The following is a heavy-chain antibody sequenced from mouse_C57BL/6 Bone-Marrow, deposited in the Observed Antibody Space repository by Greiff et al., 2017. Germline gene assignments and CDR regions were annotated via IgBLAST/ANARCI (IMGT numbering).Heavy chain of an antibody. Sequence: QVHVKQSGAELARPGASVKLSCKASGYTFTSYGISWVKQRTGQGLEWIGEIYPRSGNTYYNEKFTGKATLTADKSSSPAYMELRSLTSEDSAVYFGARSGSYSNYFAWFAYWGQGTLVTVSA. D-gene: IGHD2-5*01. CDR3: ARSGSYSNYFAWFAY. CDR2: IYPRSGNT. V-gene: IGHV1-81*01. J-gene: IGHJ3*01. CDR1: GYTFTSYG.